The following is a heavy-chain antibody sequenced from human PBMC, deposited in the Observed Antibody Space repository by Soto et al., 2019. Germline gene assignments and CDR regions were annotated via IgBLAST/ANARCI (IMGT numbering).Heavy chain of an antibody. CDR2: INHSGST. D-gene: IGHD3-3*01. CDR1: GGSFSGYY. Sequence: SETLSLTCAVYGGSFSGYYWSWIRQPPGKGLEWIGEINHSGSTNYNPSLKSRVTISVDTSKNQFSLKLSSVTAADTAVYYCARPVSDYDFWSGGQYYGMDVWGQGTTVTVSS. CDR3: ARPVSDYDFWSGGQYYGMDV. V-gene: IGHV4-34*01. J-gene: IGHJ6*02.